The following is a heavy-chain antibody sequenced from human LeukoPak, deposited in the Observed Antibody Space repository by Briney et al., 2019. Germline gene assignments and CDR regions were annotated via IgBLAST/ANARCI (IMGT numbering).Heavy chain of an antibody. CDR3: ARGGDCSSTSCYFGQN. CDR1: GGTFSSYA. D-gene: IGHD2-2*01. J-gene: IGHJ1*01. Sequence: ASVKVSCKASGGTFSSYAISWVRQAPGQGLEWMGGIIPIFGTANYAQKFQGRVTITADEYTSTAYMELSSLRSGDTAVYYYARGGDCSSTSCYFGQNWGQGNLVTVSS. CDR2: IIPIFGTA. V-gene: IGHV1-69*13.